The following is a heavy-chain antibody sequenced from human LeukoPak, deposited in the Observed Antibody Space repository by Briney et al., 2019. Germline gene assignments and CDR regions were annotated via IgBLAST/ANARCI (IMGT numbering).Heavy chain of an antibody. V-gene: IGHV3-7*01. Sequence: GGSLRLSCAASGFTFSRHWMSWVRQAPGKGLERVAHMNQDGSAIYSIDSVKGRFTISRDNDKNSLYLQMNGLTVADTAVYYCARTVPGYPDDYFDYWGQGTLVTVSS. CDR2: MNQDGSAI. D-gene: IGHD6-19*01. CDR3: ARTVPGYPDDYFDY. CDR1: GFTFSRHW. J-gene: IGHJ4*02.